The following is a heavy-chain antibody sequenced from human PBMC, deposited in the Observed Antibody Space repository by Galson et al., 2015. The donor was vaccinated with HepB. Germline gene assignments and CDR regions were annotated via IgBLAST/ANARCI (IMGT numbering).Heavy chain of an antibody. CDR1: GFTFSSYS. CDR2: ISSSSNTI. V-gene: IGHV3-48*02. Sequence: SLRLSCAASGFTFSSYSINWVRQAPGKGLEWVSYISSSSNTIYYAESVKGRFTISRDNAKNSLYLQMNSLRDEDTAVYYCARVTVGVGNYGMDVWGQGTTVTVSS. D-gene: IGHD1-26*01. CDR3: ARVTVGVGNYGMDV. J-gene: IGHJ6*02.